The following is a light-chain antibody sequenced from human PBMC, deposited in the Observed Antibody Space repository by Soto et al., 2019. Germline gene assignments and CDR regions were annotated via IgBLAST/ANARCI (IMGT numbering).Light chain of an antibody. CDR2: GAS. V-gene: IGKV3-15*01. CDR1: QSVSSN. J-gene: IGKJ1*01. Sequence: EIVMTQSPATLSVSPGERATLSCRASQSVSSNLAWYQQKPGQAPRLLIYGASTRATGIPARLSGSGSGTEFTLPISSLQSEDFAVYYCQQYNNWPRWTFGQGTKVEIK. CDR3: QQYNNWPRWT.